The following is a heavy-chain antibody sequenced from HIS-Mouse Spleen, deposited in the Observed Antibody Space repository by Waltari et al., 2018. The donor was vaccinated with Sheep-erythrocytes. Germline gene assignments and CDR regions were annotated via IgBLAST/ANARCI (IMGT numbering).Heavy chain of an antibody. CDR2: IYYSGST. CDR1: CGSISTGGGY. Sequence: VQLQETGPGLVKTSQTLSLTRTVSCGSISTGGGYWSWNRQHPGKGLEWIGYIYYSGSTYYNPSLKSRVTISVVPSKNQFSLKLTSVTAADTAVYYCARDPLTGADYWGQGTLVTVSS. CDR3: ARDPLTGADY. J-gene: IGHJ4*02. V-gene: IGHV4-31*03. D-gene: IGHD7-27*01.